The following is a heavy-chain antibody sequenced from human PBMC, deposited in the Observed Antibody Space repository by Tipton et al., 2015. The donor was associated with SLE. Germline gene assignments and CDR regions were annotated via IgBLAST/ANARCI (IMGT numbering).Heavy chain of an antibody. CDR2: IKQDGSEK. CDR1: GYTLTELS. D-gene: IGHD6-19*01. V-gene: IGHV3-7*05. CDR3: ARDLGIAVAGTY. Sequence: QLVQSGAEVKKPGASVKVSCKVSGYTLTELSMHWVRQAPGKGLEWVANIKQDGSEKYYVDSVKGRFTISRDNAKNSLYLQMNSLRAEDTAVYYCARDLGIAVAGTYWGQGTLVTVSS. J-gene: IGHJ4*02.